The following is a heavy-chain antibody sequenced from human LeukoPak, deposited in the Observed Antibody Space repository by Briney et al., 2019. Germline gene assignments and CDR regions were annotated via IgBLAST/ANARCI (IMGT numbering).Heavy chain of an antibody. CDR2: ISYDGSNK. D-gene: IGHD3-10*01. Sequence: GGSLRLSCAASGFTFSSYAMHRVRQAPGKGLEWVAVISYDGSNKYYADSVKGRFTISRDNSKNTPYLQMNSLRAEDTAVYYCARDMILWFGEKDAFDIWGQGAMVIVSS. J-gene: IGHJ3*02. CDR1: GFTFSSYA. CDR3: ARDMILWFGEKDAFDI. V-gene: IGHV3-30*04.